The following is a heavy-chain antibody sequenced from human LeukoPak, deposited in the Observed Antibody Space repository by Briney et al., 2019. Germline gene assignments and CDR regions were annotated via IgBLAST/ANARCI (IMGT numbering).Heavy chain of an antibody. D-gene: IGHD3-22*01. CDR3: AKACYYDSSGYDIYPEVGFDY. V-gene: IGHV3-74*01. J-gene: IGHJ4*02. CDR1: GFTFSSYW. CDR2: INSDGSST. Sequence: HAGGSLRLSCAASGFTFSSYWMHWVRQAPGKGLVWVSRINSDGSSTSYADSVKGRFTISRDNSKNTLYLQMNSLRAEDTAVYYCAKACYYDSSGYDIYPEVGFDYWGQGTLVTVSS.